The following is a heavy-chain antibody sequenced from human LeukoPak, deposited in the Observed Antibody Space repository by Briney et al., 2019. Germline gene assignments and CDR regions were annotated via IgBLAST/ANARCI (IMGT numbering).Heavy chain of an antibody. D-gene: IGHD4-23*01. CDR1: GGSISSYY. J-gene: IGHJ3*02. CDR3: ARPYGGNSGDAFDI. V-gene: IGHV4-59*01. Sequence: KASETLSLTCTVSGGSISSYYWSWIRQPPGKGLEWIGYIYYSGSTNYNPSLKSRVTISVDTSKNQFSLKLSSVTAADTAVYYCARPYGGNSGDAFDIWGQGTMVTVSS. CDR2: IYYSGST.